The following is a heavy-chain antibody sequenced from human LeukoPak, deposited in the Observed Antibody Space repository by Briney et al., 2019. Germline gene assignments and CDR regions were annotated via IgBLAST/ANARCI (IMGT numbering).Heavy chain of an antibody. V-gene: IGHV3-7*01. CDR1: GFTFSDYW. CDR3: ARDKSYGDSTDY. CDR2: IKQDGSEK. J-gene: IGHJ4*02. Sequence: PGGSLRLSCAASGFTFSDYWMSWVRQAPGKGLEWVANIKQDGSEKYYVDSVKGRFTISRDNAKKSLYLQMNSLRAEDTAVYYCARDKSYGDSTDYRGQGTLVTVSS. D-gene: IGHD4-17*01.